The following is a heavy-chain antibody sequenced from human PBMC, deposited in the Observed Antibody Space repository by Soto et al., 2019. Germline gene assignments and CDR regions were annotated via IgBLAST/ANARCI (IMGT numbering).Heavy chain of an antibody. D-gene: IGHD3-9*01. CDR1: GYTFTSYD. J-gene: IGHJ6*02. CDR2: MNPNSGNT. CDR3: ARAVTYYDILTGYSQYYYYGMDV. Sequence: ASVKVSCRASGYTFTSYDINWVRQATGQGLEWMGWMNPNSGNTGYAQKFQGRVTMTRNTSISTAYMELSSLRSEDTAVYYCARAVTYYDILTGYSQYYYYGMDVWG. V-gene: IGHV1-8*01.